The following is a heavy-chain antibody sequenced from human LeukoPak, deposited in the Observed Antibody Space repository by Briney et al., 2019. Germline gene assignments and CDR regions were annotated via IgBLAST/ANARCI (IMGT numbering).Heavy chain of an antibody. CDR3: ARDMVDSSGYYPFDY. Sequence: GSSVKVSCKASGGTFSNYAISWVRQAPGQGLEWMGRIIPIFGTANYAQKFQGRVTITTDESTSTAYMELSSLRSEDTAVYYCARDMVDSSGYYPFDYWGQGTLVTVSS. V-gene: IGHV1-69*05. CDR1: GGTFSNYA. J-gene: IGHJ4*02. CDR2: IIPIFGTA. D-gene: IGHD3-22*01.